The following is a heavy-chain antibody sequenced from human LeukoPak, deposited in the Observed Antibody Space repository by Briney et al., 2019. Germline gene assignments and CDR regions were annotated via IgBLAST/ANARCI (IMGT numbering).Heavy chain of an antibody. CDR3: ARQVYYDSSGYPFDY. D-gene: IGHD3-22*01. Sequence: GESLKISCKGSGYSFTSYWIGWVRQMPGKGLEWMGIIYPGDSDTRYSPSFQGQVTISPDKSISTAYLQWSSLKASDTAMYYCARQVYYDSSGYPFDYWGQGTLVTVSS. V-gene: IGHV5-51*01. CDR2: IYPGDSDT. CDR1: GYSFTSYW. J-gene: IGHJ4*02.